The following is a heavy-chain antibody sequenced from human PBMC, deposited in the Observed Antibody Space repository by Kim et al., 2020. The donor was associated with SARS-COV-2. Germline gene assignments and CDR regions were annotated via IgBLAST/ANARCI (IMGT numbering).Heavy chain of an antibody. V-gene: IGHV1-69*13. J-gene: IGHJ4*02. D-gene: IGHD3-22*01. CDR1: GGTFSSYA. CDR2: IIPIFGTG. Sequence: SVQVSCKAYGGTFSSYAISWVRQAPGQGLEWMGGIIPIFGTGNYAQTLQGRVTITADDSTSTAYMELSSLRSEDTAVYYCARSGEQEDYYDSSGYMGPIDCGGKGTLVTVSS. CDR3: ARSGEQEDYYDSSGYMGPIDC.